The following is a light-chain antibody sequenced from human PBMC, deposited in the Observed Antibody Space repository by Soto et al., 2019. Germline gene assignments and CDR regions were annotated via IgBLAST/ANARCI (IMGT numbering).Light chain of an antibody. J-gene: IGKJ3*01. CDR2: GAS. V-gene: IGKV3-15*01. CDR1: KSVSSN. CDR3: QQYSNWPLT. Sequence: EIVMTQSPATLSVSPGERATLSCRASKSVSSNLDWYQQKPGQAPRLLIYGASTRATGIPARFSGSGSGTEFTLTINSLQSEDFAVYYGQQYSNWPLTFGPGTKVDI.